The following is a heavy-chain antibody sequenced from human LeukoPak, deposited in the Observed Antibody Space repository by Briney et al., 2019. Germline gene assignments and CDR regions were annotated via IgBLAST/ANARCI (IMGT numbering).Heavy chain of an antibody. Sequence: PGGSLRLSCAASGFTFSSCSMNWVRQAPGKGLEWVSSISSSSSYIYYADSVKGRFTISRDNAKNSLYLQMNSLRAEDTAVYYCAKLAVAGIYYFDYWGQGTLVTVSS. J-gene: IGHJ4*02. D-gene: IGHD6-19*01. CDR1: GFTFSSCS. CDR3: AKLAVAGIYYFDY. CDR2: ISSSSSYI. V-gene: IGHV3-21*01.